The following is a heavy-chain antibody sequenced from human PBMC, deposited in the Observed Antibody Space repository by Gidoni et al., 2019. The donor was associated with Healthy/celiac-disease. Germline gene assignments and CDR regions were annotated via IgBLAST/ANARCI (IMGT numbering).Heavy chain of an antibody. V-gene: IGHV4-59*01. J-gene: IGHJ4*02. CDR2: IYYSVST. Sequence: QVQLQESGPGLVKPSETLSLTCTVSGGSISRYYWNWIRQPPGKGLEWIGYIYYSVSTNYNPSLTSRVTISVDTSKNQFSLKLSSVTAADTAVYYCARDGPRSGSYFDYWGQGTLVTVSS. D-gene: IGHD3-10*01. CDR1: GGSISRYY. CDR3: ARDGPRSGSYFDY.